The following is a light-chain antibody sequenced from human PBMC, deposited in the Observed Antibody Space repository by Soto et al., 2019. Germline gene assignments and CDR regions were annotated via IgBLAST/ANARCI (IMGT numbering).Light chain of an antibody. CDR1: SSDVGGYNY. CDR2: DVS. V-gene: IGLV2-14*03. J-gene: IGLJ2*01. CDR3: SSYTISSTRV. Sequence: QSVLTQPASVSGSPGQSITISCTGTSSDVGGYNYVSWYQQHPGKAPKLMIYDVSNRPSGVSTRFSGSHSGNTASLTISGLQAEDEADYYCSSYTISSTRVFGGGTKLTVL.